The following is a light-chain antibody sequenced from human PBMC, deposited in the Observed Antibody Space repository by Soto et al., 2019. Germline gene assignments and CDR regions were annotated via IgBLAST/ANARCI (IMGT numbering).Light chain of an antibody. CDR3: QSYDSSLSGWV. J-gene: IGLJ3*02. CDR2: GNS. V-gene: IGLV1-40*01. CDR1: SSNIGAGYD. Sequence: QSVLTQPPSVSGAPGQRVTISCTGSSSNIGAGYDVHWYQQLPGTAPKLLIYGNSNRPSGVPDRFSGSKSGTSASLAITGLQAEAEADYYCQSYDSSLSGWVFGGGTKLTVL.